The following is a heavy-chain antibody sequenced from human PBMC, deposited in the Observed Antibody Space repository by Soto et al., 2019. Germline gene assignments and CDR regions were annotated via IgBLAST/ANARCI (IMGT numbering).Heavy chain of an antibody. CDR1: GFTFSNAW. D-gene: IGHD2-15*01. V-gene: IGHV3-15*01. J-gene: IGHJ4*02. CDR2: IKSKTDGGTT. Sequence: GGSLRLSCAASGFTFSNAWMSWVRQAPGKGLEWVGRIKSKTDGGTTDYAAPVKGRFTISRDDSKNTLYLQMNSLKTEDTAVYYCTTDLGYCSGGSCYSGQGTLVTVS. CDR3: TTDLGYCSGGSCY.